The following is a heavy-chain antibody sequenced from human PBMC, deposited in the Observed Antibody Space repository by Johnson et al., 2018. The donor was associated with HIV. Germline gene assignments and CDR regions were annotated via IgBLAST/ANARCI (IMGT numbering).Heavy chain of an antibody. CDR2: IWYDGSNK. CDR1: GFTFSRYG. V-gene: IGHV3-33*01. D-gene: IGHD1-14*01. Sequence: QVQLVESGGGVVQPGRSLRLSCAASGFTFSRYGMHWVRQAPGKGLEWVAVIWYDGSNKYYADSVKGRFTISRDNSKNTMYLQMNSLRAEDTAVYYCARDDRPDGFDIWGQGTMVTVSS. J-gene: IGHJ3*02. CDR3: ARDDRPDGFDI.